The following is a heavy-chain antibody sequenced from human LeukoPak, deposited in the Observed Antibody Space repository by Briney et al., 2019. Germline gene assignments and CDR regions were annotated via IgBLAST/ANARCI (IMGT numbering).Heavy chain of an antibody. D-gene: IGHD3-10*01. CDR1: GYTLTELS. CDR3: ATSSGSYYNLYYYYGMDV. Sequence: ASVKVSCKVSGYTLTELSMHWVRQAPGKGLEWTGGFDPEDGETIYAQKFQGRVTMTEDTSTDTAYLELSSLRSEDTAVYYCATSSGSYYNLYYYYGMDVWGKGTTVTVSS. CDR2: FDPEDGET. J-gene: IGHJ6*04. V-gene: IGHV1-24*01.